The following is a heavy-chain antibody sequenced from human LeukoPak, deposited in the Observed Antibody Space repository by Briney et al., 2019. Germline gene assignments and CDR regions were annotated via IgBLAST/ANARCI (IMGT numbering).Heavy chain of an antibody. CDR3: AKDRLDIVVVPAAIPGTDFDY. D-gene: IGHD2-2*02. V-gene: IGHV3-23*01. J-gene: IGHJ4*02. Sequence: GGSLRLSCAASGFTFSSYAMTWVRQAPGKGLEWVSTISGSGGSTYYADSVKGRFTISRDNSKNTLYLQMNSLRVEDTAVYYCAKDRLDIVVVPAAIPGTDFDYWGQGTLVTVSS. CDR2: ISGSGGST. CDR1: GFTFSSYA.